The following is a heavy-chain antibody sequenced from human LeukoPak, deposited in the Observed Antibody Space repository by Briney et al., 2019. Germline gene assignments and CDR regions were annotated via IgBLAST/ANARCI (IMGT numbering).Heavy chain of an antibody. CDR2: ISGSGGST. CDR1: GFTFSSSG. V-gene: IGHV3-23*01. J-gene: IGHJ3*01. Sequence: GGSLRLSCAASGFTFSSSGVSWVRQAPGKGLEWVSAISGSGGSTYYADSVKGRFTISRDNSKNTLYLQMNSLRAEDTAVYYCANLLWFGELLDPEGAFDFWGQGTMVTVSS. D-gene: IGHD3-10*01. CDR3: ANLLWFGELLDPEGAFDF.